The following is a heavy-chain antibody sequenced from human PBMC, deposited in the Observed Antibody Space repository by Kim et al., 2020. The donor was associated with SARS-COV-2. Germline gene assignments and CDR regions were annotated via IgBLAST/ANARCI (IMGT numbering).Heavy chain of an antibody. J-gene: IGHJ3*02. V-gene: IGHV5-10-1*01. D-gene: IGHD3-10*01. Sequence: GESLKISCKGSGYSFTSYWISWVRQMPGKGLEWMGRIDPSDSYTNYSPSFQGHVTISADKSISTAYLQWSSLKASDTAMYYCARHALLWFGTGDAFDIWGQGTMVTVSS. CDR3: ARHALLWFGTGDAFDI. CDR2: IDPSDSYT. CDR1: GYSFTSYW.